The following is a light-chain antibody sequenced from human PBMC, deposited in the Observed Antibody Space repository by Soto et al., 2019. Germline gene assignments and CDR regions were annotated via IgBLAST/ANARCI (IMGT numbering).Light chain of an antibody. CDR2: GAS. CDR1: QSVSSN. J-gene: IGKJ1*01. Sequence: MTQSPSSLSAFVGDRVTLSCRASQSVSSNLAWYQQKPGQAPRLLIYGASTRATGIPARFSGSGSGTEFTLTISSLQSEDFAVYYCQQYNNWSGTFGQGTKVEIK. V-gene: IGKV3-15*01. CDR3: QQYNNWSGT.